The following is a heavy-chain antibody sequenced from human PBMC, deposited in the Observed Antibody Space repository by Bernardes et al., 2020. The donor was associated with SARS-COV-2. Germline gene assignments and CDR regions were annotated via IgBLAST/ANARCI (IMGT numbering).Heavy chain of an antibody. CDR1: GVSISNYF. CDR3: ARAGMEYYYDSSFDY. J-gene: IGHJ4*02. D-gene: IGHD3-22*01. CDR2: ISYTGSN. V-gene: IGHV4-59*01. Sequence: SETLSLTCTVSGVSISNYFWSWIRQPPGKGLEWIGYISYTGSNAYNPSLKSRVTISLDTSKNHFSLKLNSVTAADTAVYYCARAGMEYYYDSSFDYWGQGTLVTVSS.